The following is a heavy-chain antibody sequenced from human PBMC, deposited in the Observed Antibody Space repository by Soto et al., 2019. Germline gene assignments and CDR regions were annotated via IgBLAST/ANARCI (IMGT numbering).Heavy chain of an antibody. CDR2: IYYSGST. J-gene: IGHJ4*02. CDR1: GGSISSYY. Sequence: QVQLQESGPRLMKPSETLSLTCTVSGGSISSYYWSWIRQPPGKGLEWIGYIYYSGSTNYNPSLKSRVTISVDTSKNQFSLKLSAVTDADTAVYYCARRYGASFDYWGQGTLVTVSS. CDR3: ARRYGASFDY. V-gene: IGHV4-59*01. D-gene: IGHD4-17*01.